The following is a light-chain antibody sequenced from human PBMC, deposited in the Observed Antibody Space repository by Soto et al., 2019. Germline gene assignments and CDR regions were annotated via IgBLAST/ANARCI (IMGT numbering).Light chain of an antibody. CDR2: GAA. CDR1: QNIRSD. CDR3: QQYINWT. J-gene: IGKJ1*01. Sequence: TQSPSSLSASVGDRVTLSCRASQNIRSDLAWYQQKPGQAPRLLMYGAAIRATGIPARFSGSGSGTDFTLTISSLQSEDLAVYYCQQYINWTFGQGTKMEIK. V-gene: IGKV3-15*01.